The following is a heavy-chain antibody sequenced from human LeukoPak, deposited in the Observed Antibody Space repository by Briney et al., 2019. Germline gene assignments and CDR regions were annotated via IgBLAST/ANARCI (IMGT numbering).Heavy chain of an antibody. Sequence: GGTLRLSCAASGLTFSSYGMSWVRQAPGRGLEWVSAISTTGGTTYYADSVRGRFTISRDNSRNTLYLQMNSLRAEDTAIYYCAKNGDRGAYCSGGTCYPYYYYYMDVWGKGTTVTIS. V-gene: IGHV3-23*01. CDR2: ISTTGGTT. D-gene: IGHD2-15*01. J-gene: IGHJ6*03. CDR1: GLTFSSYG. CDR3: AKNGDRGAYCSGGTCYPYYYYYMDV.